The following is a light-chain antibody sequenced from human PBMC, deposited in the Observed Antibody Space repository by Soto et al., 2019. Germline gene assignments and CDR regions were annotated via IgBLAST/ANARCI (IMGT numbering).Light chain of an antibody. CDR2: EVS. V-gene: IGLV2-8*01. Sequence: QSVLTQPPSASGSPGQSVTISCTGTSSDIGAYNYVSWYQQHPGKAPKLMISEVSKRPSGVPDRFSGSKSGNTASLTVSGLQAEDEADYYCSSYAGSGNVVFGGGTKLTV. CDR3: SSYAGSGNVV. CDR1: SSDIGAYNY. J-gene: IGLJ3*02.